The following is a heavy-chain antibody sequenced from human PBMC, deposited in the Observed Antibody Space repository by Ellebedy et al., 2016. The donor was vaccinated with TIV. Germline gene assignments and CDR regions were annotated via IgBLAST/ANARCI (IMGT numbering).Heavy chain of an antibody. V-gene: IGHV3-43*01. CDR1: GFTFDNYT. CDR3: TRGLGREVIHLFGN. D-gene: IGHD2-21*01. J-gene: IGHJ4*02. CDR2: ITWDGSGT. Sequence: GGSLRLSCAASGFTFDNYTMHWLRQVPGKGLEWVSLITWDGSGTFYTDSLKGRFTVSRDNSKNSLYLQMNSLRTDDTAFYYCTRGLGREVIHLFGNWGRGTLVTVSS.